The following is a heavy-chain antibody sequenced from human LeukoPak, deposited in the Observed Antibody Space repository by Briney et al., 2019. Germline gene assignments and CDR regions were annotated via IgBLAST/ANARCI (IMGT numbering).Heavy chain of an antibody. D-gene: IGHD2-2*01. CDR3: AREGCSSTSCYPPNYYFDY. CDR1: GFTFSSYA. CDR2: ISYDGGNK. Sequence: GGSLRLSCAASGFTFSSYAMHWVRQAPGKGLEWVAVISYDGGNKYYADSVKGRFTISRDNSKNTLYLQMNSLRAEDTAVYYCAREGCSSTSCYPPNYYFDYWGQGTLVTVSS. J-gene: IGHJ4*02. V-gene: IGHV3-30-3*01.